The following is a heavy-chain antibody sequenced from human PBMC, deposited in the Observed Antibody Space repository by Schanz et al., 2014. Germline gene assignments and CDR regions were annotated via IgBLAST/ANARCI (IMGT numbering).Heavy chain of an antibody. V-gene: IGHV3-23*01. D-gene: IGHD6-13*01. Sequence: EVQLLESGGGLVQPGGSLRLSCAGSGFTFSSYAMSWVRQTPGKGLEWVSAISGSGASTYYADSVKGRFTISRDNSKNTLYLQMNSLRVEDTAVYYCARLDSSSWYPRYWGQGTLVTVSS. J-gene: IGHJ4*02. CDR1: GFTFSSYA. CDR3: ARLDSSSWYPRY. CDR2: ISGSGAST.